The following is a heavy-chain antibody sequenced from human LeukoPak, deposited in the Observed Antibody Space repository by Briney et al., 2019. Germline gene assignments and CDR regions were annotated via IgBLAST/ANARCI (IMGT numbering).Heavy chain of an antibody. CDR3: GRDSNRGHCYYGMDV. J-gene: IGHJ6*02. CDR1: CYTFTNYH. D-gene: IGHD1-14*01. CDR2: ISAYNGNT. Sequence: ASVKDSCKASCYTFTNYHITWVRQAPGQGLEWMGWISAYNGNTNYPQNLQGRVTMTTDSSTSTAYMELRYLRSDDTAVYYCGRDSNRGHCYYGMDVWGQGTTVTVSS. V-gene: IGHV1-18*01.